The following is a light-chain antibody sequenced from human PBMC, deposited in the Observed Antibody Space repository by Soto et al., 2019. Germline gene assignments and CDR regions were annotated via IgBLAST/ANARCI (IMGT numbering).Light chain of an antibody. CDR2: GAS. Sequence: EIVWTQSPGTLSLSPGETATLSCRASQSVSSSYLAWYQKKPGQNIRIIIYGASTRDTGIPDRLSGSGSGTEVTLTISSLQSEEVAVDYCQQKNNWPGTFGQGTKVDI. CDR3: QQKNNWPGT. J-gene: IGKJ1*01. V-gene: IGKV3-15*01. CDR1: QSVSSSY.